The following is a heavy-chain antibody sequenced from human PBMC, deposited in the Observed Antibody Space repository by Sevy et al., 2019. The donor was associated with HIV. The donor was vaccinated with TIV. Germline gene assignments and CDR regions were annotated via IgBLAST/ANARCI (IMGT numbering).Heavy chain of an antibody. D-gene: IGHD3-3*01. CDR3: ARGAIFGVTHQRWFDP. J-gene: IGHJ5*02. Sequence: SETLSLTCAVYGGSFSGYYWSWIRQPPGKGLEWIGEINHSGSTNYNPSLKSRVTISVDTSKNQFSLKLSSVTAADTAVYYWARGAIFGVTHQRWFDPWGQGTLVTVSS. CDR2: INHSGST. V-gene: IGHV4-34*01. CDR1: GGSFSGYY.